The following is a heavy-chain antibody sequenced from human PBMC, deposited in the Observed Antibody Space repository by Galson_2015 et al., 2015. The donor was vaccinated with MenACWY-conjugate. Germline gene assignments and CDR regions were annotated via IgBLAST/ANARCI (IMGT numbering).Heavy chain of an antibody. CDR3: ARAPLGYGYDYFDP. J-gene: IGHJ5*02. CDR2: INVGSGNT. CDR1: GSTFSNYA. D-gene: IGHD5-18*01. Sequence: SCKASGSTFSNYAMHWMRQAPGQRLEWMGWINVGSGNTRSSQKFQDRVTITTDTSANTAYLDLSILRSEDTAVYFCARAPLGYGYDYFDPWGQGTLVTVSS. V-gene: IGHV1-3*01.